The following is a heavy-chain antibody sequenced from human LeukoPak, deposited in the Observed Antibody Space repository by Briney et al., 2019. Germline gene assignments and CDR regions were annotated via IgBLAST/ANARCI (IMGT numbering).Heavy chain of an antibody. CDR3: ATGGHYYGD. CDR2: INEDGTEK. D-gene: IGHD3-10*01. V-gene: IGHV3-7*05. J-gene: IGHJ4*02. Sequence: GGSLRLSCAGSGFTFNNYWMSWVRQAPGQGLEWVAHINEDGTEKYYVDSVKGRFTSSRDNTKNSLSLQMNSLRAEDTAVYYCATGGHYYGDWGQGTLVTVSS. CDR1: GFTFNNYW.